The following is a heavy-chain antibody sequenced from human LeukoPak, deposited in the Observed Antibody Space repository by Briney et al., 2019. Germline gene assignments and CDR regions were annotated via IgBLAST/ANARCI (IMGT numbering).Heavy chain of an antibody. D-gene: IGHD3-22*01. J-gene: IGHJ4*02. V-gene: IGHV4-59*01. CDR1: GGSIDITNY. CDR3: ARTPYYYDSSGYFLHFDN. Sequence: SETLSLTCGVSGGSIDITNYWSWVRQPPGKGLEWIGYIYYSGSTNYNPSLKGRVTISVDTSKNQFSLKLSSVTAADTAVYYCARTPYYYDSSGYFLHFDNWGQGTLVTVSS. CDR2: IYYSGST.